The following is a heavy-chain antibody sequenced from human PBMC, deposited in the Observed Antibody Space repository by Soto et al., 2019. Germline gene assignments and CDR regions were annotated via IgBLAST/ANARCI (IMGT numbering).Heavy chain of an antibody. J-gene: IGHJ6*02. D-gene: IGHD6-13*01. Sequence: EVQLLESGGGLVQPGGSLRLSCAASGFIFSSYAMSWVRQAPGKGLEWVSAISGSGGSTYYADSVKGRFTISRDNSKNTLYLQMNSVRAEDTAAYHCAKRRDSSSRRFGMDVWGQGTTVTVSS. V-gene: IGHV3-23*01. CDR3: AKRRDSSSRRFGMDV. CDR2: ISGSGGST. CDR1: GFIFSSYA.